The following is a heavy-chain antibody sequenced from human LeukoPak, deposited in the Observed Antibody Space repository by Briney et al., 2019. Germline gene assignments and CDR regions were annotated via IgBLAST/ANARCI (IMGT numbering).Heavy chain of an antibody. V-gene: IGHV3-74*01. CDR1: GFTFSTYW. Sequence: GGSLRLSCAASGFTFSTYWMHWVRHAPGKGLVWVSRVNSDGTITNYADSVKGRFTISRDNAKNTQYLQMNSLRAEDTGVYYCARRMETSGSSDYWGQGTLVTVSS. D-gene: IGHD6-19*01. CDR3: ARRMETSGSSDY. CDR2: VNSDGTIT. J-gene: IGHJ4*02.